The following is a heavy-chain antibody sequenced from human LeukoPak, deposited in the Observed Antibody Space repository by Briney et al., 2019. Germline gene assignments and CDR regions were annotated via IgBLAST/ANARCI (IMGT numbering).Heavy chain of an antibody. V-gene: IGHV3-64*01. Sequence: GGSLRLSCAASGFTFSTYAMHWVRQAPGKGLEYVSAISSHGGSTYYANSAKGRFTISRDNSENTLYLQMGSLRAEDMAVYYCARDYSNHGYLDYWGQGTLVTVSS. CDR1: GFTFSTYA. CDR3: ARDYSNHGYLDY. J-gene: IGHJ4*02. D-gene: IGHD4-11*01. CDR2: ISSHGGST.